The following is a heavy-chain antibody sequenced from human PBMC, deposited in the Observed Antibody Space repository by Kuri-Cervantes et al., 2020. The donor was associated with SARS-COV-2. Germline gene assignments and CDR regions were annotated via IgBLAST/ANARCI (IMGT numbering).Heavy chain of an antibody. CDR3: ARGVYDFGSGDSMCYYYYMDV. V-gene: IGHV4-61*09. D-gene: IGHD3-3*01. CDR1: GGSISSGSYY. J-gene: IGHJ6*03. Sequence: LRLSCTVSGGSISSGSYYWSWIRQPAGKGLEWIGYIFTSGSTNYNPSLKSRVTISVDTSKNQFSLKLSSVTAADTAVYYCARGVYDFGSGDSMCYYYYMDVWGKGTTVTVSS. CDR2: IFTSGST.